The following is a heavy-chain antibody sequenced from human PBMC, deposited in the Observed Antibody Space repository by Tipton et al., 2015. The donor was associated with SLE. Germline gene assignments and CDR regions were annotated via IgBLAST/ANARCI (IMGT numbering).Heavy chain of an antibody. CDR1: GGSISSYY. V-gene: IGHV4-59*01. CDR2: IYYSGST. Sequence: TLSLTCTVSGGSISSYYWSWIRQPPGKGLEWIGNIYYSGSTNYGPSLKSRVTISVDTSKNQFSLKLSSVTAADTAVYHCARGGYLYSGGFDYWGQGTLVTVSA. J-gene: IGHJ4*02. CDR3: ARGGYLYSGGFDY. D-gene: IGHD1-26*01.